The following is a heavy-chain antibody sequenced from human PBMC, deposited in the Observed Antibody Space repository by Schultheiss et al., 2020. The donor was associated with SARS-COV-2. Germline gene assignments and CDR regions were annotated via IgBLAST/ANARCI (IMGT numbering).Heavy chain of an antibody. CDR3: ARISLYSNYFDY. Sequence: TLSLTCTVSGGSISSRGYYWAWIRQPPGKALDWLARIDWDGTKFYSTSLKTRLTVSKDTSKNQVVLTMTNMDPVDTATYYCARISLYSNYFDYWGQGTLVTVSS. CDR2: IDWDGTK. J-gene: IGHJ4*02. D-gene: IGHD4-11*01. CDR1: GGSISSRGYY. V-gene: IGHV2-70*16.